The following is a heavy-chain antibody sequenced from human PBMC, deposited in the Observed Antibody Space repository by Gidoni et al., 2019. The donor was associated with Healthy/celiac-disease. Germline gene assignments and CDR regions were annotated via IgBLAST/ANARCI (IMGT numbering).Heavy chain of an antibody. Sequence: EVQLVQSGAEVKKPGESLRISWKGSGYSFTSYWISWVRQMPGKGLEWMWRIDPSGSYTNYSPSFQGHVTISADKSISTAYLQWSSLKASDTAMYYCARGTYYYDSSGYYTGAFDIWGQGTMVTVSS. CDR3: ARGTYYYDSSGYYTGAFDI. D-gene: IGHD3-22*01. CDR2: IDPSGSYT. J-gene: IGHJ3*02. CDR1: GYSFTSYW. V-gene: IGHV5-10-1*03.